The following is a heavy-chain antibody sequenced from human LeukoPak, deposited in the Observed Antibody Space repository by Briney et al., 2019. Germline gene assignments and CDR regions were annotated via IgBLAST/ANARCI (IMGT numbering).Heavy chain of an antibody. J-gene: IGHJ4*02. Sequence: ASVTVSCTASVYTFTSYDFNWVRQATGQRPEWMGWMSPNSGDTGYAQKFQDRVTMTRNTSISTAYMELSSLRSDDTAVYYCARGPPNWGYDYWGPGTLVTVSS. CDR2: MSPNSGDT. CDR1: VYTFTSYD. D-gene: IGHD7-27*01. CDR3: ARGPPNWGYDY. V-gene: IGHV1-8*01.